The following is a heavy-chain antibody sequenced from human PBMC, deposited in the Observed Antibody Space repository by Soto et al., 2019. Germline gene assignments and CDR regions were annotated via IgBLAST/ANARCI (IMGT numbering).Heavy chain of an antibody. CDR1: GITFSRYW. Sequence: EVQVVESGGGLVQPGGSLRLSCAASGITFSRYWTHWVRQAPGKGLVWVSRISPDGSSTSYADSVKGRFTISRDNAKNTLSLQVNSLRVDDTAVYYCAVHGEYDAFDIWGQGTMVTVSS. D-gene: IGHD4-17*01. J-gene: IGHJ3*02. V-gene: IGHV3-74*01. CDR2: ISPDGSST. CDR3: AVHGEYDAFDI.